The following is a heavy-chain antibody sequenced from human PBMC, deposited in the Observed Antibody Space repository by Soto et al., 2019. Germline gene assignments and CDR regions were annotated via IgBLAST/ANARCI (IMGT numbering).Heavy chain of an antibody. CDR1: GFTFSSYG. D-gene: IGHD3-22*01. CDR2: IWYDGSNK. V-gene: IGHV3-33*01. J-gene: IGHJ4*02. CDR3: ARHYDSSGYSYFDY. Sequence: PGGSLRLSCAASGFTFSSYGMHWVRQAPGKGLEWVAVIWYDGSNKYYADSVKGRFTISRDNSKNTLYLQMNSLRAEDTAVYYCARHYDSSGYSYFDYWGQGTLVTVSS.